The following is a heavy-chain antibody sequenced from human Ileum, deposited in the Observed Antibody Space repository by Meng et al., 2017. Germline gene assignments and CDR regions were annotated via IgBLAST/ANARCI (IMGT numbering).Heavy chain of an antibody. J-gene: IGHJ4*02. V-gene: IGHV4-59*11. Sequence: QGRLQEWGPGRVGPSGAWFLTCTVSAGAISSHDWGWGRQPPGKGLEWIGYIYSSGTTNNNPSLKSRVAMSVETSKNQFSLKLSSVTAADTAVHYWARGASSARGDFDYWGQGTLVTVSS. CDR2: IYSSGTT. CDR1: AGAISSHD. D-gene: IGHD2-2*01. CDR3: ARGASSARGDFDY.